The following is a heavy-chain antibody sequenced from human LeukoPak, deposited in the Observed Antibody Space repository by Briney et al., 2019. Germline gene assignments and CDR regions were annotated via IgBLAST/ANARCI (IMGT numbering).Heavy chain of an antibody. Sequence: SETLSLTCTVSGGSVSSNNYYWSWIRQPPGKGLEYIVYIYYSGTTKYNPSLKSRVTISVDTSKNQFSLKLRSVTAADTAVYYCARATPLYSSDWYVNWFDPSGQGTLVTVSS. J-gene: IGHJ5*02. V-gene: IGHV4-61*01. CDR3: ARATPLYSSDWYVNWFDP. D-gene: IGHD6-19*01. CDR2: IYYSGTT. CDR1: GGSVSSNNYY.